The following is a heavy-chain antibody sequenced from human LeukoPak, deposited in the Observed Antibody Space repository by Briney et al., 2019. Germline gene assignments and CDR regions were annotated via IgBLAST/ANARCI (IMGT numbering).Heavy chain of an antibody. CDR2: ISYNGSNK. V-gene: IGHV3-30*19. CDR3: ARDDPAQSAFDY. J-gene: IGHJ4*02. Sequence: QPGGSLRLSCAASGFTFSSYGMHWVRQAPGKGLGWVAVISYNGSNKYYADSVKGRFTISRDNSKNTLYLQMNSLRAEDTAVYYCARDDPAQSAFDYWGQGTLVTVSS. CDR1: GFTFSSYG.